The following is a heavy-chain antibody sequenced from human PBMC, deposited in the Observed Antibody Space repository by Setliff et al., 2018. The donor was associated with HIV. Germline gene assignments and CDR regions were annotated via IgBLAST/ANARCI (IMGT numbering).Heavy chain of an antibody. J-gene: IGHJ3*02. CDR3: AREIRTIEGGALDI. Sequence: GESLKISCRGSGYTFTNYWIGWVRQMPGRGLEWMGIIYPGDSETRYSPSFQGQVTFSADKTVSTAYLQWSSLKPSDTAMYYCAREIRTIEGGALDIWGQGTLVTVS. CDR2: IYPGDSET. V-gene: IGHV5-51*01. CDR1: GYTFTNYW. D-gene: IGHD1-1*01.